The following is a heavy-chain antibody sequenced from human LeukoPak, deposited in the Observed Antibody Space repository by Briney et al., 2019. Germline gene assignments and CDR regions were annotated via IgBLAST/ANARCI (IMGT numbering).Heavy chain of an antibody. CDR2: IRYDGSNK. V-gene: IGHV3-30*02. CDR1: GFTFSSYG. Sequence: GGSLRLSCAASGFTFSSYGMHWVRQAPGKGLEWVAFIRYDGSNKYYADSVKGRFAISRDNSKNTLYLQMNSLRAEDTAVYYCAKDAPGRVAARRGASFDYWGQGTLVTVSS. D-gene: IGHD6-6*01. CDR3: AKDAPGRVAARRGASFDY. J-gene: IGHJ4*02.